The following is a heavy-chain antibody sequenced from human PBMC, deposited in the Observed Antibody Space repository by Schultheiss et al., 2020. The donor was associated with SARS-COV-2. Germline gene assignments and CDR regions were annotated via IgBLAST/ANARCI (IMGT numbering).Heavy chain of an antibody. CDR2: IWYDGSNK. J-gene: IGHJ4*02. CDR3: AKEPYSTMIEVDSDY. D-gene: IGHD3-22*01. V-gene: IGHV3-33*03. CDR1: GFTFSSYA. Sequence: GGSLRLSCAASGFTFSSYAMHWVRQAPGKGLEWVAVIWYDGSNKYYADSVKGRFTISRDNAKNSLYLQMNSLRAEDTAVYHCAKEPYSTMIEVDSDYWGQGTLVTVSS.